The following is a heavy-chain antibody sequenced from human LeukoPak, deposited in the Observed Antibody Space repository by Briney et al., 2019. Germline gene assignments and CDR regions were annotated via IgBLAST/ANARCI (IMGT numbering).Heavy chain of an antibody. CDR1: GGTFTSYA. J-gene: IGHJ5*02. D-gene: IGHD3-22*01. Sequence: SVKVSCKASGGTFTSYAISWVRQAPGQGLEWMGGIIPIFGTANYAQKFQGRVTITADKSTSTAYMELSSLRSEDTAAYYCARGGNSSGYFNSWFDLWGQGTLVTVSS. V-gene: IGHV1-69*06. CDR2: IIPIFGTA. CDR3: ARGGNSSGYFNSWFDL.